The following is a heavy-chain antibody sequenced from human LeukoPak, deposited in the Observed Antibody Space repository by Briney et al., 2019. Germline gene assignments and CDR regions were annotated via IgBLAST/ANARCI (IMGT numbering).Heavy chain of an antibody. CDR2: IYYSGST. V-gene: IGHV4-59*01. D-gene: IGHD1-26*01. CDR3: VRGSTHDY. CDR1: GGSISSYY. J-gene: IGHJ4*02. Sequence: PSETLSLTCTVSGGSISSYYWSWTRQPPGKGLEWIGYIYYSGSTNCNPSVKSRVAMSVDTSKKQFSLKLSSLTAADTAVYYCVRGSTHDYWGQGTLVTVSS.